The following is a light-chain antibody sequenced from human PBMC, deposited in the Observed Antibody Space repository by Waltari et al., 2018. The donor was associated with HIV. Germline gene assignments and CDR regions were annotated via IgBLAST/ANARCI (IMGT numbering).Light chain of an antibody. V-gene: IGLV2-14*01. J-gene: IGLJ3*02. CDR1: SSDVGGYNY. CDR2: EVS. Sequence: QSALTQPASVSGSPGQSITISCTGTSSDVGGYNYVSWYQQHPGKAPKRMIYEVSNRPSGCSTRFSGSKSGNTASLTISGLQAEDEADYYCSSYTSSSTRVFGGGTNLTVL. CDR3: SSYTSSSTRV.